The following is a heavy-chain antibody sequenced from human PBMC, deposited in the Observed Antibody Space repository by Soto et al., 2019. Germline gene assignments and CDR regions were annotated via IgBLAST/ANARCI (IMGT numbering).Heavy chain of an antibody. CDR1: GYTFTGYY. J-gene: IGHJ6*02. CDR3: ARDHYDILTGSFAYYYYGMDV. V-gene: IGHV1-2*04. CDR2: INPNSGGT. Sequence: VKVSCKASGYTFTGYYMHWVRQAPGQGLEWMGWINPNSGGTNYAQKFQGWVTMTRDTSISTAYMELSRLRSDDTAVYYCARDHYDILTGSFAYYYYGMDVWGQGTTVTVS. D-gene: IGHD3-9*01.